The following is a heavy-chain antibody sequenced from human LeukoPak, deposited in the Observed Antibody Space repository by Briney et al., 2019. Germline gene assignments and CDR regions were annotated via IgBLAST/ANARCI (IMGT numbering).Heavy chain of an antibody. D-gene: IGHD6-13*01. V-gene: IGHV3-30*02. J-gene: IGHJ4*02. Sequence: GGSLRLSCAASGFTFSSYGMHWVRQAPGKGLEWVAVIWYDGSNKYYADSVKGRFTISRDNSKNTLYLQMNSLRAEDTAVYYCAKDYGPAAGDSDYWGQGTLVTVSS. CDR1: GFTFSSYG. CDR2: IWYDGSNK. CDR3: AKDYGPAAGDSDY.